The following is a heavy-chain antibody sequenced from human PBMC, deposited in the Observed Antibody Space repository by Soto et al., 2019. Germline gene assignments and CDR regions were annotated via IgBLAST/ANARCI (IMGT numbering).Heavy chain of an antibody. CDR3: ARGRGSEYQLPLPDYFDY. CDR2: ISAYNGNT. Sequence: ASVKVSCKASGYTFTSYGISWVRQAPGQGLEWMGWISAYNGNTNYAQKLQGRVTMTTDTSTSTAYMELRSLRSDDTAVYYCARGRGSEYQLPLPDYFDYWGQGTLVTVSS. D-gene: IGHD2-2*01. J-gene: IGHJ4*02. CDR1: GYTFTSYG. V-gene: IGHV1-18*01.